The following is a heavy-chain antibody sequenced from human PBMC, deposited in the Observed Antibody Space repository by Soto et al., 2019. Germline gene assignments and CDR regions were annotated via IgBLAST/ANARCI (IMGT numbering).Heavy chain of an antibody. V-gene: IGHV3-7*01. CDR1: GFTFSSYW. D-gene: IGHD6-19*01. CDR3: ARESYSSGWYPADY. Sequence: GGSLRLSCAASGFTFSSYWMSWVRQAPGKGLEWVANIKQDGSEKYYVDSVKGRFTISRDNAKNSLYLQMNSLRAEDTAVYYCARESYSSGWYPADYWGQGTLVTVSS. J-gene: IGHJ4*02. CDR2: IKQDGSEK.